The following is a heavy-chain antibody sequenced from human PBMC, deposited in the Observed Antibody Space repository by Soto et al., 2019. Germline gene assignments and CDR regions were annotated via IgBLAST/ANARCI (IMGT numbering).Heavy chain of an antibody. V-gene: IGHV4-4*07. CDR2: IYTSGST. CDR1: GGSISSYY. D-gene: IGHD3-22*01. J-gene: IGHJ5*02. CDR3: ARDLHYYDSRGIGP. Sequence: PSETLSLTCTVSGGSISSYYWSWIRQPAGKGLEWIGRIYTSGSTNYNPSPKSRVTMSVDTSKNQFSLKLSSVTAADTAAYYCARDLHYYDSRGIGPWGQGTLVTVSS.